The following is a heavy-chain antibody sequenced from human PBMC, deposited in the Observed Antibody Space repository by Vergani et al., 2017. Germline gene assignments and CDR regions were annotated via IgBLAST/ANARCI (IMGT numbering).Heavy chain of an antibody. V-gene: IGHV3-21*02. CDR3: ARDAKNWGRDAFDI. J-gene: IGHJ3*02. CDR2: ISSSSSYI. Sequence: DVRLVESGGGVVQPGGSLRLSCAASGFTFSAYSMNWVRQAPGKGLEWVSSISSSSSYIYYADSVKGRFTISRDNAKNSLYLQMNSLRAEDTAVYYCARDAKNWGRDAFDIWGQGTMVTVSS. CDR1: GFTFSAYS. D-gene: IGHD7-27*01.